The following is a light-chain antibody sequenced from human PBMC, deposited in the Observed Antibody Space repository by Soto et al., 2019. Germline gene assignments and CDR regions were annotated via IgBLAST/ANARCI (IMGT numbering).Light chain of an antibody. CDR2: VAS. Sequence: DIQMTQSPSSLSASVGDRVTITCRASQGISTYLAWYQQKPGKVPKLLIYVASTLQSGVPSRFSGSGSGTDFTLTISSLQPEYVATYYCQKYNSAPLTFGGGTKVEI. CDR3: QKYNSAPLT. CDR1: QGISTY. V-gene: IGKV1-27*01. J-gene: IGKJ4*01.